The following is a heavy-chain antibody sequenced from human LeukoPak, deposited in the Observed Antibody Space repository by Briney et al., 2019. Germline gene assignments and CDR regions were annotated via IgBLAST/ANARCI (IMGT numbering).Heavy chain of an antibody. CDR1: GFTFDDYG. D-gene: IGHD2-2*01. J-gene: IGHJ3*02. V-gene: IGHV3-21*01. Sequence: PGGSLRLSCAASGFTFDDYGMSWVRQAPGKGLEWVSSISSSSSYIYYADSVKGRFTISRDDAKNSLYLQMNSLRAEDTAVYYCARFRCSSTSCYRGAFDIWGQGTMVTVSS. CDR2: ISSSSSYI. CDR3: ARFRCSSTSCYRGAFDI.